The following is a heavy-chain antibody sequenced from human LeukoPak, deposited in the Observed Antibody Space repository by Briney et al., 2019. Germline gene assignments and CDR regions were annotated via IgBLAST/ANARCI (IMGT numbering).Heavy chain of an antibody. CDR3: ARHWLTDPFDI. J-gene: IGHJ3*02. CDR1: SGSISSYY. V-gene: IGHV4-59*08. D-gene: IGHD6-19*01. CDR2: ICRSGST. Sequence: SETLSLTCTVSSGSISSYYWSWIRQPPGKGLEWIGYICRSGSTNYNPSLKSRVTISVDTSKNQFSLKLSSVTAADTAVYYCARHWLTDPFDIWGQGTMVTVSS.